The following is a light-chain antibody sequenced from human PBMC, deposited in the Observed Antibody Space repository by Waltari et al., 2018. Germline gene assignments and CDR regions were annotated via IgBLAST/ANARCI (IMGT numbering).Light chain of an antibody. CDR3: QAWDSSNVV. J-gene: IGLJ2*01. CDR2: QDS. CDR1: KLGDKY. V-gene: IGLV3-1*01. Sequence: SYELTQPPSVSVSPGQTASITCSGDKLGDKYACWYQQKPGQSPVLVISQDSKRPSGIPERFSGSNSGNTATLTIGGTQAMDEADYYCQAWDSSNVVFGGGTKLTVL.